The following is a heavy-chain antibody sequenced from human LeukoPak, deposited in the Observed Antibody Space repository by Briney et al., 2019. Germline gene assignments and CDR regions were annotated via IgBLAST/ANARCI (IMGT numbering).Heavy chain of an antibody. CDR2: INPNGGGT. V-gene: IGHV1-2*02. Sequence: ASVTVSFTASGYTFTGYYIHWVRQTPGQGLEWMGWINPNGGGTNYAQKFQGRVTMTRDTSISTAYMELSSLRSDDTALYYCAGGITGGDYWGQGTLVTVSS. J-gene: IGHJ4*02. D-gene: IGHD1-14*01. CDR1: GYTFTGYY. CDR3: AGGITGGDY.